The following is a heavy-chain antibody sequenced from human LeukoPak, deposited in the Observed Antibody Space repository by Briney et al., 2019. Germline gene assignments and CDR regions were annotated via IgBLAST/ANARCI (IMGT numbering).Heavy chain of an antibody. Sequence: GGSLRLSCAASGFTFSSYSMNWVRQAPGKGLEWVSYIGSSSSTIYYADSVKGRFTISRDNAKNSLYLQMNSLRDEDTAVYYCARDSTYDFWSGYYPLYYYYGMDVWGQGTTVTVSS. CDR1: GFTFSSYS. D-gene: IGHD3/OR15-3a*01. CDR2: IGSSSSTI. V-gene: IGHV3-48*02. CDR3: ARDSTYDFWSGYYPLYYYYGMDV. J-gene: IGHJ6*02.